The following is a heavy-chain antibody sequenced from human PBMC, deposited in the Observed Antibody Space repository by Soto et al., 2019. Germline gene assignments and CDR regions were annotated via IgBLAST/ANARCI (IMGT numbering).Heavy chain of an antibody. J-gene: IGHJ4*02. CDR2: IYYSGST. Sequence: SETLSLTCTVSGGSISSGDYYWSWIRQPPEKGLEWIGYIYYSGSTYYNPSLKRRVTISVDTSKNQFSLKLSSVTAADTAVYYCDRLTPGYSSGWLIDYWGQGTLVTVSS. CDR3: DRLTPGYSSGWLIDY. V-gene: IGHV4-30-4*01. CDR1: GGSISSGDYY. D-gene: IGHD6-19*01.